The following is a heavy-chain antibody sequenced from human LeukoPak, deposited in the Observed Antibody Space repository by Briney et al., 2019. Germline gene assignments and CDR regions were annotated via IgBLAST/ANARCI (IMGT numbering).Heavy chain of an antibody. CDR1: VDSISSGDYY. Sequence: SETLALTCTVSVDSISSGDYYWSWIRQPPGEGLEWIGYSHYSGSTYYNSSLKSRVALSIDTSKNQFSLNLSSVTAADTAVYHCARYSSSGIYSGWFDPWGQGTLVTVSS. J-gene: IGHJ5*02. V-gene: IGHV4-30-4*01. CDR3: ARYSSSGIYSGWFDP. CDR2: SHYSGST. D-gene: IGHD3-10*01.